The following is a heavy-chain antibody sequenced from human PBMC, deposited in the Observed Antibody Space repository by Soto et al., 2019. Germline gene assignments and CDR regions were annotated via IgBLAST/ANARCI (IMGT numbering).Heavy chain of an antibody. CDR2: IWYDGSNK. CDR1: GFTFSSYG. D-gene: IGHD6-6*01. CDR3: ARQLKQLESYYYYGMDV. Sequence: QVQLVESGGGVVQPGRSLRLSCAASGFTFSSYGMHWVRQAPGKGLEWVAVIWYDGSNKYYADSVKGRFTISRDNSKNMLYLQMNSLRAEDTAVYYCARQLKQLESYYYYGMDVWGQGTTVTVSS. J-gene: IGHJ6*02. V-gene: IGHV3-33*01.